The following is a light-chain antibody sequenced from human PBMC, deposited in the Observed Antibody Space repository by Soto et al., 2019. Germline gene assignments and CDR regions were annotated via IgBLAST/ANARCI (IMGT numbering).Light chain of an antibody. CDR2: AAS. J-gene: IGKJ1*01. Sequence: DIQMTQSPSSLSASVRYRVTITLRASHNIRGYLNWYQQKPGKAPKLLIYAASSLQSGIPSRFSGSGSETDFTLTISSLQPEDFATYYCQQSYSTPWTFGQGTKVDIK. CDR1: HNIRGY. V-gene: IGKV1-39*01. CDR3: QQSYSTPWT.